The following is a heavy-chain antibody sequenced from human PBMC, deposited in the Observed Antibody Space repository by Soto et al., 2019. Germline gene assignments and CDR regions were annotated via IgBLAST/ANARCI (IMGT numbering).Heavy chain of an antibody. CDR1: GFAFDDYG. CDR2: INWNGGST. J-gene: IGHJ3*02. CDR3: ARSADYGDYGDAFDI. V-gene: IGHV3-20*01. Sequence: GGSLRLSCAASGFAFDDYGMSWVRQAPGKGLEWVSGINWNGGSTGYADSVKGRFTISRDNAKNSLYLQMNSLRAEDTALYHCARSADYGDYGDAFDIWGQGTMVTVSS. D-gene: IGHD4-17*01.